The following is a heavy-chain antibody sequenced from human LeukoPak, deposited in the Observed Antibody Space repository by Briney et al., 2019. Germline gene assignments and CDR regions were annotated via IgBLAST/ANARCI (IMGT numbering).Heavy chain of an antibody. V-gene: IGHV4-30-2*01. J-gene: IGHJ4*02. Sequence: SETLSLTCAVSGGSISSGGYSWSWIRQPPGTGLEWIGYIYHSGSTYYSPSLKSRVTISVDRSKNQFSLKLSSVTAADTAVYYCARVVTQYYFDYWGQGTLVTVSS. CDR2: IYHSGST. CDR3: ARVVTQYYFDY. D-gene: IGHD5-18*01. CDR1: GGSISSGGYS.